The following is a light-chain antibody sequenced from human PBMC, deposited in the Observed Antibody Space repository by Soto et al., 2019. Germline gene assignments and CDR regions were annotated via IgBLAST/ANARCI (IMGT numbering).Light chain of an antibody. Sequence: EIVMTQSPATLSVSPGESATLSCRASQSVSSNLAWYQQKPGQAHRLLIYGASTRATGIPARISGSGSVTEFPLTVIRLQSEDCAVYYCQQYKNWPQYTFGQGTKLEIK. V-gene: IGKV3-15*01. J-gene: IGKJ2*01. CDR3: QQYKNWPQYT. CDR1: QSVSSN. CDR2: GAS.